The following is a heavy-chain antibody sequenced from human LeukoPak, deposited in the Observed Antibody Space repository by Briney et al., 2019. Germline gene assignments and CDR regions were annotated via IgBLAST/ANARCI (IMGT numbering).Heavy chain of an antibody. CDR1: GFTFSSYA. V-gene: IGHV3-23*01. J-gene: IGHJ6*03. Sequence: GGSLRLSCAASGFTFSSYAMSWVRQAPGKGLEWVSAISGSGGSTYYADSVKGRFTISRDNAKNSLYLQMNSLRVEDTAIYYCARDPYNGAYSEGYYYYYMDVWGKGTTVTISS. CDR2: ISGSGGST. D-gene: IGHD1-1*01. CDR3: ARDPYNGAYSEGYYYYYMDV.